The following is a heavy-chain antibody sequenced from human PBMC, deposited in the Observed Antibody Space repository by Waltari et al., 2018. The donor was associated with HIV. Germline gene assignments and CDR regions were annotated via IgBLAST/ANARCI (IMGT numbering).Heavy chain of an antibody. D-gene: IGHD1-26*01. CDR1: GFNVSSNY. J-gene: IGHJ1*01. CDR3: ARDRGGSSFQH. CDR2: IYSGGST. V-gene: IGHV3-66*02. Sequence: EVQLVESGGGLVQPGGSLRLSCAASGFNVSSNYMSWVRQAPGKGLEWVSVIYSGGSTYYADSVKGRFTISRDNSKNTLYLQMNSLRAEDTAVYYCARDRGGSSFQHWGQGTLVTVSS.